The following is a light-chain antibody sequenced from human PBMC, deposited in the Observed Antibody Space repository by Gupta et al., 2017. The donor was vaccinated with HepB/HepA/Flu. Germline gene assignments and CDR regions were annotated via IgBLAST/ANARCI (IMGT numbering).Light chain of an antibody. CDR2: SDN. CDR1: SSNIGSET. V-gene: IGLV1-44*01. CDR3: ASWDDSLNGFYV. Sequence: QSLLTQPPSASGTPGQRVTIPCSGSSSNIGSETVNWYKQIPGTAPKLLIYSDNQRPSGVPDRFSGSKSGTSASLAIVGLQSEDEADYYCASWDDSLNGFYVFGTGTKVTVL. J-gene: IGLJ1*01.